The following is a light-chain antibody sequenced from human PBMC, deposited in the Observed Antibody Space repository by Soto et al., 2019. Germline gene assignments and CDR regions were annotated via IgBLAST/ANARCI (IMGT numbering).Light chain of an antibody. CDR3: QMGNFLPNI. J-gene: IGKJ5*01. V-gene: IGKV1-39*01. CDR2: DAT. CDR1: QSISNY. Sequence: IQMTQTQSSLSASVGDRVTITCGASQSISNYVNWYQQEPGKAPKLLIYDATTLQSGVPSRFSGSGSGTDFALTIISLQPEDFTTYYCQMGNFLPNIFGQ.